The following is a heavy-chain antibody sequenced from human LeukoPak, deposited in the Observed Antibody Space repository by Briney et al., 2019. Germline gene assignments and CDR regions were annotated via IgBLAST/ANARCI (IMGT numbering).Heavy chain of an antibody. CDR1: GGSFGGYY. CDR3: ARDHTALDF. J-gene: IGHJ4*02. V-gene: IGHV4-34*01. Sequence: PSETLSLTCAVYGGSFGGYYWSWIRQPPGKGLEWIGEINHSGSTNYNPSLKSRVTISVDTSKNQFSLKLSSVTAADTAVYYCARDHTALDFWGQGTLVTVSS. CDR2: INHSGST. D-gene: IGHD5-18*01.